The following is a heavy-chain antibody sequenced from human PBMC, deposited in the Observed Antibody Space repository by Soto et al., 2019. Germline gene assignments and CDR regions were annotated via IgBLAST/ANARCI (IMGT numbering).Heavy chain of an antibody. Sequence: SETLSLTCTVSGGSISGYYWGWIRQPPGKGLEWIAYMYYSGSTNYNPSLKSRVIMSVDTSKNQFSLRLSSVTAADTAVYYCARSKAVAGSAFDMWGQGTMVTVSS. V-gene: IGHV4-59*08. CDR1: GGSISGYY. J-gene: IGHJ3*02. CDR2: MYYSGST. D-gene: IGHD6-19*01. CDR3: ARSKAVAGSAFDM.